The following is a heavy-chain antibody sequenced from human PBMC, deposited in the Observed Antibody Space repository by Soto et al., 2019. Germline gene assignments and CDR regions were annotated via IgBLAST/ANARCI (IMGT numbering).Heavy chain of an antibody. J-gene: IGHJ3*02. V-gene: IGHV4-34*01. Sequence: SETLSLTCAVYGGSFSGYYWSWIRQPPGKGLEWIGEINHSGSTNYNPSLKSRVTISVDTSKNQFSLKLSSVTAADTAVYYCARDRYYDILTGYYNDDFDIWGQGTMVTVSS. CDR1: GGSFSGYY. D-gene: IGHD3-9*01. CDR3: ARDRYYDILTGYYNDDFDI. CDR2: INHSGST.